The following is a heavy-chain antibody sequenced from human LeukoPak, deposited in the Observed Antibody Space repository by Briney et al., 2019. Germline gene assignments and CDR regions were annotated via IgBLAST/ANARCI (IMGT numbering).Heavy chain of an antibody. Sequence: GASVKVSCKASGYTFTGYYMHWVRQAPGQGLEWMGWINPNSGGTNYAQKFQGRVTMTRDTSVSTAYMELSRLRSDDTAVYYCARDGRSTQLYPGYWGQGTLVTVSS. J-gene: IGHJ4*02. CDR2: INPNSGGT. V-gene: IGHV1-2*02. CDR1: GYTFTGYY. D-gene: IGHD5-18*01. CDR3: ARDGRSTQLYPGY.